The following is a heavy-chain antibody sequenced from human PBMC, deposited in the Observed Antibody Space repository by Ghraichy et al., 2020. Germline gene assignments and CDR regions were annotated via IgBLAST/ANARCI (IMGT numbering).Heavy chain of an antibody. J-gene: IGHJ4*02. D-gene: IGHD6-13*01. CDR2: INHSGST. V-gene: IGHV4-34*01. CDR1: GGSFSGYY. Sequence: SETLSLTCAVYGGSFSGYYWSWIHQPPGKGLEWIGEINHSGSTNYNPSLKSRVTISVDTSKNQFSLKLSSVTAADTAVYYCARGRRGYSSSWYYFDYWGQGTLVTVSS. CDR3: ARGRRGYSSSWYYFDY.